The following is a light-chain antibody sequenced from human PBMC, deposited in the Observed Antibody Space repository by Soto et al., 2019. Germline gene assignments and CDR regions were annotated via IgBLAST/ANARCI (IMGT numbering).Light chain of an antibody. Sequence: QSALTQPPSASGSLGQSVTISCTGTSSDIGRYEFVSWYQHHPGKAPKLIIYEVTERPSGVPDRFSGSKSGNTASLTVSGLQADDEADYYCCSYAGSDTYVVFGGGTQLTVL. CDR3: CSYAGSDTYVV. V-gene: IGLV2-8*01. CDR2: EVT. CDR1: SSDIGRYEF. J-gene: IGLJ2*01.